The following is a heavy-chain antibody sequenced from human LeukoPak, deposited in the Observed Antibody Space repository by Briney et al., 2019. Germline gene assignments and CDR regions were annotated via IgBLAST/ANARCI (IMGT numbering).Heavy chain of an antibody. Sequence: ASVKVSCKASGYTFTSYYMHWVRQAPGQGLEWMGIINPSGGSTSYAQKFQGRVTMTRDTSTSTVYMELSSLRSDDTAVYYCARAISAGSPITASDCWGQGTLVTVSS. CDR2: INPSGGST. V-gene: IGHV1-46*01. CDR3: ARAISAGSPITASDC. D-gene: IGHD2-15*01. J-gene: IGHJ4*02. CDR1: GYTFTSYY.